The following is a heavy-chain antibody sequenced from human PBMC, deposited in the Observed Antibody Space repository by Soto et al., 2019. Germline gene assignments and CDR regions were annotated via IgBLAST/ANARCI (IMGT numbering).Heavy chain of an antibody. D-gene: IGHD2-2*01. J-gene: IGHJ6*03. CDR2: ISSSSSYI. Sequence: GGSLRLSCAASGFTFSSYSMNWVRQAPGKGLEWVSSISSSSSYIYYADSVKGRFTISRDNAKNSLYLQMNSLRAEDTAVYYCARDDCSSTNCYDPVCWCYMDVWGKGTTVTVSS. CDR1: GFTFSSYS. V-gene: IGHV3-21*01. CDR3: ARDDCSSTNCYDPVCWCYMDV.